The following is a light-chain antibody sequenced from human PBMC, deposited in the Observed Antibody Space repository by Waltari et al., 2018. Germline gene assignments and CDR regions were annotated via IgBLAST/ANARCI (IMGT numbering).Light chain of an antibody. V-gene: IGKV4-1*01. J-gene: IGKJ1*01. CDR3: QQYNNWPRT. CDR2: WAS. Sequence: DIVMTQSPDSLSVSLGERATITCKSSQTVSFTSANRNYVAWYRQKPGQPPEMLIYWASTRQFGVPDRFTGSGSGTNFTLTISSLQAEDFAVCYCQQYNNWPRTFGQGTKVEIK. CDR1: QTVSFTSANRNY.